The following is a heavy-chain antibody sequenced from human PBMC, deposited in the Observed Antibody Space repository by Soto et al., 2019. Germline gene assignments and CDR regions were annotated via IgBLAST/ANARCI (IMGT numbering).Heavy chain of an antibody. J-gene: IGHJ4*02. CDR3: ARDSGSGGGWPL. CDR1: GDSISSYY. Sequence: SETLSLTCTVSGDSISSYYWSWIRQPPGRGLEYIGYVSYSGGTGYNPVIKSRVTISVDTSNNQFSLKLTSVTAADTGVYYCARDSGSGGGWPLWGQGTLVTVSS. V-gene: IGHV4-59*01. D-gene: IGHD6-19*01. CDR2: VSYSGGT.